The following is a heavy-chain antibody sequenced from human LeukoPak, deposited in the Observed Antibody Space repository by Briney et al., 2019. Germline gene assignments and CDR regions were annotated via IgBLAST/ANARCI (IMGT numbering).Heavy chain of an antibody. CDR2: ISSSSSTI. CDR3: ARETRRGTNFDY. V-gene: IGHV3-48*01. CDR1: GFTFSSYS. J-gene: IGHJ4*02. Sequence: GGSLRLPCAASGFTFSSYSMNWVRQAPGKGLEWVSFISSSSSTIYYADSVKGRFTISRDNAQSSVYLQMNSLRAEDTAVYYCARETRRGTNFDYWGQGTQVTVSS.